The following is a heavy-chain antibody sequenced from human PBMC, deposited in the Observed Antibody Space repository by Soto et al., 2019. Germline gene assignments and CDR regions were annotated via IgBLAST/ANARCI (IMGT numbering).Heavy chain of an antibody. CDR2: INAGNGNT. CDR1: GYTFTSYA. V-gene: IGHV1-3*01. CDR3: ARDREQLPEELFDY. Sequence: ASVKVSCKASGYTFTSYAMHWVRQAPGQRLEWMGWINAGNGNTKYSQKSQGRVTITRDTSASTAYMELSSLRSEDTAVYYCARDREQLPEELFDYWGQGTLVTVSS. D-gene: IGHD1-7*01. J-gene: IGHJ4*02.